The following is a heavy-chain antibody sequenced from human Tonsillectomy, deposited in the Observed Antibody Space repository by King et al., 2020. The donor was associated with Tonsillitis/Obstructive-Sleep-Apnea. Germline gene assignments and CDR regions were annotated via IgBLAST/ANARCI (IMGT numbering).Heavy chain of an antibody. J-gene: IGHJ4*02. D-gene: IGHD6-13*01. Sequence: VQLVESGGGLVKPGGSLRLSCAASGFTFSSDTLNWVRQAPGKGLEWVSAITGGGTYIYYADSVKGRFTISRDNAKNSVYLQMNSLRAEDTAVYYCARDFGAAASTGYWGQGTLVTVSS. CDR2: ITGGGTYI. V-gene: IGHV3-21*01. CDR3: ARDFGAAASTGY. CDR1: GFTFSSDT.